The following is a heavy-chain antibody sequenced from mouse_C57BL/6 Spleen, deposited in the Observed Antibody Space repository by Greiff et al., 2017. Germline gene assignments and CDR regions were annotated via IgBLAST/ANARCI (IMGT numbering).Heavy chain of an antibody. CDR1: GFSLSTSGMG. V-gene: IGHV8-12*01. CDR2: IYWDDDK. D-gene: IGHD1-1*01. Sequence: QVTLKESGPGILQSSQTLSLTCSFSGFSLSTSGMGVSWIRQPSGKGLEWLAHIYWDDDKRYNPSLKSRLTISKDTTRNQVFLQITSVDTADTATYYCARLYYGSSHWYFDGWGTGTTVTVSS. CDR3: ARLYYGSSHWYFDG. J-gene: IGHJ1*03.